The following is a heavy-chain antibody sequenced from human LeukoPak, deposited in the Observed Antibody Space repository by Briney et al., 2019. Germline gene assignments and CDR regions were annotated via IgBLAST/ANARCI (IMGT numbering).Heavy chain of an antibody. CDR3: ARDASGWSRDY. Sequence: GGSLRLSCAASGFIFGTYSMNWVRQAPGKGLEWVSVISRDSNYIYYADSMKGRFTISRDNGKNSLYLQINSLRDEDTAVYYCARDASGWSRDYWGQGTLVTVSS. V-gene: IGHV3-21*01. J-gene: IGHJ4*02. CDR2: ISRDSNYI. CDR1: GFIFGTYS. D-gene: IGHD6-19*01.